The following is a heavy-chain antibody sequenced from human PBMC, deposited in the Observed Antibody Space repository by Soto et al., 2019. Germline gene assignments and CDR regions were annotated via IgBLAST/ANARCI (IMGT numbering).Heavy chain of an antibody. V-gene: IGHV3-30-3*01. CDR1: GFTFSGYA. CDR3: ARGAYRYFDY. J-gene: IGHJ4*02. D-gene: IGHD4-4*01. CDR2: ISSDGSST. Sequence: QVQLVESGGGVVQPVKSLRLSCVASGFTFSGYAMHWIRQAPGKAPEWVALISSDGSSTLYADSVRGRFTISRDNSRDTLYLQLNSLRPDDTAVFSCARGAYRYFDYWGQGTLVTVSS.